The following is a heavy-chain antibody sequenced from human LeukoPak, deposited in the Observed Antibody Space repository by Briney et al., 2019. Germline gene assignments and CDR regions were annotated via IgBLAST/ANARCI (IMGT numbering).Heavy chain of an antibody. CDR3: ARGLEVLAATPDYFDY. CDR2: LYGGDSDI. CDR1: GYRFSNYW. J-gene: IGHJ4*02. V-gene: IGHV5-51*01. D-gene: IGHD2-15*01. Sequence: GESLKISCQASGYRFSNYWIGWARQLPGKGLEWMGILYGGDSDIRYSPSFEGQVTISVDKSITTAYLQWSSLKTSATATYYCARGLEVLAATPDYFDYWGQGTLVSVSS.